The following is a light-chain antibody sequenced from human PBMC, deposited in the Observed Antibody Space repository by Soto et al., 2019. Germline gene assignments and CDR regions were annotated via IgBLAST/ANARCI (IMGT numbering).Light chain of an antibody. Sequence: EIVLTQSPGTLSLSPGERATLSCRASQSINSRYLAWYQQKPGQAPRLLIYGASSRATGIPDRFSGSGSGTDFTSTTSRLDPEDFAVYYSQQFGSSPGFIFGPGTKVDIK. CDR3: QQFGSSPGFI. J-gene: IGKJ3*01. CDR1: QSINSRY. CDR2: GAS. V-gene: IGKV3-20*01.